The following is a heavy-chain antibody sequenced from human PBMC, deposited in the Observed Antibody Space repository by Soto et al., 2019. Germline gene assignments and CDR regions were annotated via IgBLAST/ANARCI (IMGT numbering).Heavy chain of an antibody. J-gene: IGHJ4*02. V-gene: IGHV3-9*01. D-gene: IGHD6-13*01. CDR1: GFTFDDYA. CDR2: ISWNSGSI. CDR3: AKASGRGGSWYIDY. Sequence: EVQLVESGGGLVQPGRSLRLSCAASGFTFDDYAMHWVRQAPGKGLEWVSGISWNSGSIGYADSVKGRFTISRDNAKNSLYLQMNSLRAEDTALYYCAKASGRGGSWYIDYWGQGTLVTVSS.